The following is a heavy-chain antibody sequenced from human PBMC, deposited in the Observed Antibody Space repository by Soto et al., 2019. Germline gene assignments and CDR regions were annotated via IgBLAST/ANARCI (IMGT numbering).Heavy chain of an antibody. CDR2: IWYDGSNK. CDR1: GFTFSSYG. V-gene: IGHV3-33*01. Sequence: PGGSLRLSCAASGFTFSSYGMHWVRQAPGKGLERVAVIWYDGSNKYCADSVKGRFTISRDNSKNTLYLQMNSLRAEDTAVYYCARERGGWDRYDYWGQGTLVTVSS. CDR3: ARERGGWDRYDY. D-gene: IGHD5-12*01. J-gene: IGHJ4*02.